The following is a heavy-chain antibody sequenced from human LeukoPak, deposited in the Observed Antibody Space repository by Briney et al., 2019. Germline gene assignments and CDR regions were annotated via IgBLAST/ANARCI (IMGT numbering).Heavy chain of an antibody. CDR2: MHYSGDS. D-gene: IGHD2-8*02. CDR3: AREESGGYFDY. J-gene: IGHJ4*02. CDR1: GGSISSYY. Sequence: SETLSLTCTVSGGSISSYYWSWIRQPPGKGLEWIGSMHYSGDSKYNPSLRSRVSLSIDTSKQQFSLRLSSVTAADTAVYYCAREESGGYFDYWGQGTLVTVSS. V-gene: IGHV4-59*01.